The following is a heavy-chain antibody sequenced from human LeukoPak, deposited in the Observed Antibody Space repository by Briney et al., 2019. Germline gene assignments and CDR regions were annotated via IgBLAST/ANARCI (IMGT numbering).Heavy chain of an antibody. CDR3: VKDQREAYRSGWSRDFDY. V-gene: IGHV3-20*04. Sequence: GGSLRLSCAASGFTFDDYGMSWVRQAPGKGLEWVSGINWNGGSTGYADSVKGRFTISRDNSKNTLYLQVNSLRVEDTAVYYCVKDQREAYRSGWSRDFDYWGQGTLVTVSS. J-gene: IGHJ4*02. CDR1: GFTFDDYG. CDR2: INWNGGST. D-gene: IGHD6-19*01.